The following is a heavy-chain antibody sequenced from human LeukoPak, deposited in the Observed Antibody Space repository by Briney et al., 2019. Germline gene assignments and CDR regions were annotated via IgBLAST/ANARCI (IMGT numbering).Heavy chain of an antibody. CDR2: ISPNSGGT. CDR1: GYTFTDYY. J-gene: IGHJ4*02. D-gene: IGHD4-17*01. CDR3: AKNRAGDYADY. V-gene: IGHV1-2*06. Sequence: ASVKVSCKASGYTFTDYYVHWVRQAPGQGLEWMGRISPNSGGTNYAQKFRGRLTVTRDTSISTAYMELSSLRSGDTAVYYCAKNRAGDYADYWGQGTLVTVSS.